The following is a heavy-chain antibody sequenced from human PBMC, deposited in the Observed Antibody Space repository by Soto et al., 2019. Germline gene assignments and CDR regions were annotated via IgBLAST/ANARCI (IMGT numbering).Heavy chain of an antibody. CDR2: ISYDGSNK. Sequence: GGSLRLSCAASGFTFSSYGMHWVRQAPGKGLEWVAVISYDGSNKYYADSVKGRFTISRDNSKNTLYLQMNSLRAEDTAVYYRAAHEEVVAATPVVYWGQGTLVTVSS. V-gene: IGHV3-30*03. J-gene: IGHJ4*02. CDR3: AAHEEVVAATPVVY. D-gene: IGHD2-15*01. CDR1: GFTFSSYG.